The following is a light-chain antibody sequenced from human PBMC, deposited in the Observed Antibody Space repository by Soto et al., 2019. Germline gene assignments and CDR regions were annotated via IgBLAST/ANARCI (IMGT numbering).Light chain of an antibody. Sequence: QSALTQPPSASGTAGQRVTISCSGRSANIGNNFVCWYQQLPGTAPKLLIYSNNQRPSGVPDRFSGSKSGTSASLALSGLRSEDEGEYYCVSWDDSLSGLVFGTGTKVTVL. CDR3: VSWDDSLSGLV. CDR2: SNN. V-gene: IGLV1-47*02. CDR1: SANIGNNF. J-gene: IGLJ1*01.